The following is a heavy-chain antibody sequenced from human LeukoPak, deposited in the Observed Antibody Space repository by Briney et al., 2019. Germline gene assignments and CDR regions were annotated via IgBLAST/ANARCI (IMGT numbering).Heavy chain of an antibody. CDR2: INPNSGDT. CDR3: ARDYCSSTSCLFDY. Sequence: GSVKVSCKASGYTFTGYHMHWVRQAPGQGLEWMGRINPNSGDTNYAQKFQGRVTMTRDTSISTAYMELSRLRSDDTAVYYCARDYCSSTSCLFDYWGQGTLVTVSS. D-gene: IGHD2-2*01. J-gene: IGHJ4*02. CDR1: GYTFTGYH. V-gene: IGHV1-2*06.